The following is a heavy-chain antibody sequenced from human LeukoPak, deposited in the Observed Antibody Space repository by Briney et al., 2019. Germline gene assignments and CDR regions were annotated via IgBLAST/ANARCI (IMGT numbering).Heavy chain of an antibody. CDR2: INGGGGST. V-gene: IGHV3-23*01. D-gene: IGHD3-3*01. J-gene: IGHJ3*02. CDR3: AKGFSRAFDI. CDR1: GFIFSSNG. Sequence: GGSLRLSCTASGFIFSSNGMAWVRQAPGKGPEWVSFINGGGGSTLYADSVKGRFTISRDNSNNALFLQMNSLRAEDTAVYYCAKGFSRAFDIWGQGIMVTVSP.